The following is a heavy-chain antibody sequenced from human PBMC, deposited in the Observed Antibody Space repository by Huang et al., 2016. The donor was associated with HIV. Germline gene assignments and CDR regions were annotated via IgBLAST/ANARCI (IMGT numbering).Heavy chain of an antibody. V-gene: IGHV1-69*13. Sequence: QVQLVQSGAEVKKPGSSVKVSCKASGGTFTTYTLTWVRQAPGQGLEWMGGISPIFGTPNYAQKFQGRVTITANESTSTAYMELSSLRSEDTAVYYCAREYYYDNSGYYFDYWGQGTLVTVSS. D-gene: IGHD3-22*01. J-gene: IGHJ4*02. CDR1: GGTFTTYT. CDR3: AREYYYDNSGYYFDY. CDR2: ISPIFGTP.